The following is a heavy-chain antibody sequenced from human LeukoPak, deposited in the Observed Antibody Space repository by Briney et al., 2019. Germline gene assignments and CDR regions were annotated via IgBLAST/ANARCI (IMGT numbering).Heavy chain of an antibody. V-gene: IGHV1-46*01. CDR3: ARDRAFGVVEPNYFDY. D-gene: IGHD3-3*01. J-gene: IGHJ4*02. Sequence: GASVKVSCKASGYTFTSYYMHWVRQAPGQGLEWMGIINPSGGSTSYAQKFQGRVTMTRDTSISTAYMELSRLRSDDTAVYYCARDRAFGVVEPNYFDYWGQGTLVTVSS. CDR2: INPSGGST. CDR1: GYTFTSYY.